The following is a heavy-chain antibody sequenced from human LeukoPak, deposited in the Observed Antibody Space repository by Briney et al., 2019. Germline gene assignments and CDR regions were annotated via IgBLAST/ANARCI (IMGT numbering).Heavy chain of an antibody. CDR3: ARQKRYSGSYFDY. CDR2: IYYSGST. V-gene: IGHV4-59*05. Sequence: ASETLSLTCTVSGGSISSYYWSWIRQPPGKGLEWIGSIYYSGSTYYNPPLKSRVTISVDTSKNQFSLKLSSVTAADTAVYYCARQKRYSGSYFDYWGQGTLVTVSS. CDR1: GGSISSYY. D-gene: IGHD1-26*01. J-gene: IGHJ4*02.